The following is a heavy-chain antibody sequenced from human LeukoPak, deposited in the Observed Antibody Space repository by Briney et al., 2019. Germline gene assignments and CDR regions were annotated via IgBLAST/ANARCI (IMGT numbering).Heavy chain of an antibody. CDR3: GAAYSGSSPFDY. CDR2: IKQDGSEK. Sequence: GGSLRLSCAASGFTFSSYWMSWVRQAPGKGLEWVANIKQDGSEKYYVDSVKGRFTISRDNAKNSLYLQVNSLRAEDTAVYYCGAAYSGSSPFDYWGQGTLVTVSS. J-gene: IGHJ4*02. V-gene: IGHV3-7*02. D-gene: IGHD1-26*01. CDR1: GFTFSSYW.